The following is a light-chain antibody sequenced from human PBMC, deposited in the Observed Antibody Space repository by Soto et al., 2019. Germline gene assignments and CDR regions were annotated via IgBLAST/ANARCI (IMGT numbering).Light chain of an antibody. CDR1: QSVSNNY. CDR3: QQYSGSPRT. J-gene: IGKJ1*01. CDR2: GAS. V-gene: IGKV3-20*01. Sequence: TELSQPPRCLPISPRASLTLSCRDSQSVSNNYLAWYQQKPGRAPRLLIYGASTRATGLPARFSGTGSGTEFTLTINSLQAEDFAVYYCQQYSGSPRTFGQGTKV.